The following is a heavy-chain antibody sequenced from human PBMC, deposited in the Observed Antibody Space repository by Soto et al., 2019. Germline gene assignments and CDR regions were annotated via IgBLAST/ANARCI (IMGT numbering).Heavy chain of an antibody. CDR1: GGSFSGYY. J-gene: IGHJ6*02. CDR2: INHSGST. V-gene: IGHV4-34*01. CDR3: ARRITMVREVHVYYYGMDV. Sequence: SETLSLTCAVYGGSFSGYYWSWIRQPPGKGLEWIGEINHSGSTNYNPSLKSRVTISVDTSKNQFSLKLSSVTAADTAVYYCARRITMVREVHVYYYGMDVWGQGTTVTVSS. D-gene: IGHD3-10*01.